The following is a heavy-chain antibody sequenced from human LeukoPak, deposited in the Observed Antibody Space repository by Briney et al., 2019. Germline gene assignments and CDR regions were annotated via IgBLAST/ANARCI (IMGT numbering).Heavy chain of an antibody. D-gene: IGHD2-2*02. CDR2: IYHSGST. J-gene: IGHJ3*02. V-gene: IGHV4-38-2*01. CDR1: GYSISSGYY. Sequence: SETLSLTCAVSGYSISSGYYCGWIRQPPGKGLEWIGSIYHSGSTYYNPSLKSRVTISVDTSKNQFSLKLSSVTAADTAAYYCASLIAPIFCSSTSCHTGHAFDIWGQGPMVTVSS. CDR3: ASLIAPIFCSSTSCHTGHAFDI.